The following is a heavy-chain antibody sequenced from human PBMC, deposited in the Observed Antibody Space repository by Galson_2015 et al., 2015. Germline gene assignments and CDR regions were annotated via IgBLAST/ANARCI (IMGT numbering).Heavy chain of an antibody. Sequence: SLRLSCAASGFIVSSNYMSWVRQAPGKGLEWVSVVYSGGSTYYADSVKGRFTISGDTSKNTLYLQMNSLRAEDTAVYFCARVEIVVAITDYYYGMDVWGQGTTVTVSS. CDR2: VYSGGST. V-gene: IGHV3-53*01. CDR1: GFIVSSNY. CDR3: ARVEIVVAITDYYYGMDV. D-gene: IGHD1-26*01. J-gene: IGHJ6*02.